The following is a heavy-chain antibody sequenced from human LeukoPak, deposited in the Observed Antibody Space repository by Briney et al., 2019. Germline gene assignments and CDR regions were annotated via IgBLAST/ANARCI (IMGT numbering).Heavy chain of an antibody. CDR2: IGYRGGSI. CDR3: AKSWGYTRPYYNYMDV. CDR1: GFTFSNYA. J-gene: IGHJ6*03. Sequence: GESLRLSCAASGFTFSNYAMSWVRQAPGKGLEWVSIIGYRGGSIYYANSVQGRFTISRDNSKNTLSLQMNGLRPEDTAVYYCAKSWGYTRPYYNYMDVWGKGTTVTVSS. D-gene: IGHD3-16*02. V-gene: IGHV3-23*01.